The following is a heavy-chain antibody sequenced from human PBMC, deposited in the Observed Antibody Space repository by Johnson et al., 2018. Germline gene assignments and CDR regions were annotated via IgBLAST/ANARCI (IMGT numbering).Heavy chain of an antibody. Sequence: VQLVQSGGGLVQPGRSLRLSCAASGFTFDNSAMYWVRQAPGKGLEWVSGISWNSGRIGYADSVKGRFTISRDNAKNSLYLQMNSLRADDTALYYCAKDASGEGSYYYYYMDVWGKGTTVTVSS. CDR2: ISWNSGRI. V-gene: IGHV3-9*01. CDR1: GFTFDNSA. CDR3: AKDASGEGSYYYYYMDV. J-gene: IGHJ6*03. D-gene: IGHD3-10*01.